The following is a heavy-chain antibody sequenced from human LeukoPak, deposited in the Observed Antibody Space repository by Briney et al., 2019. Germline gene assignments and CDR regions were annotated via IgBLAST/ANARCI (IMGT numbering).Heavy chain of an antibody. CDR1: GGSISSYY. Sequence: PSETLSLTCTVSGGSISSYYWSWIRQPPGKGLEWIGYIYYSGSTNYNPSLKSRVTIPVDTSKNQFSLKLSSVTAADTAVYYCAREYANYDFWSGYYSYGAFDIWGQGTMVTVSS. CDR3: AREYANYDFWSGYYSYGAFDI. CDR2: IYYSGST. J-gene: IGHJ3*02. V-gene: IGHV4-59*01. D-gene: IGHD3-3*01.